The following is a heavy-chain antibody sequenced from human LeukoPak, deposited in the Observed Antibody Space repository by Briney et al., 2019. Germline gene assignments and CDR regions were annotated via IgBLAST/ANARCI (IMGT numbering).Heavy chain of an antibody. CDR2: INHSGST. V-gene: IGHV4-34*01. CDR1: GGSFSGYY. D-gene: IGHD4-17*01. CDR3: ARGLTVTTSYYYYYYMDV. J-gene: IGHJ6*03. Sequence: PSETLSLTCAVCGGSFSGYYWSWIRQPPGKGLEWIGEINHSGSTNYNPSLKSRVTISVGTSKNQFSLKLSSVTAADTAVYYCARGLTVTTSYYYYYYMDVWGKGTTVTVSS.